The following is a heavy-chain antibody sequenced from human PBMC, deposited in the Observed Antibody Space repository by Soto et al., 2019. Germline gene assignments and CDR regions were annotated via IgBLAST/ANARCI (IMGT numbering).Heavy chain of an antibody. CDR2: ISSSSNNI. J-gene: IGHJ4*02. D-gene: IGHD2-2*01. CDR3: ASARGCSSTSCYVVDY. CDR1: GFTFSSYS. V-gene: IGHV3-48*04. Sequence: GGSLRLSCAASGFTFSSYSMNWVRQAPGKGLEWVSYISSSSNNIYYADSVKGRFTISRDNAKNSLYLQMNSLRAEDTAVYYCASARGCSSTSCYVVDYWGQGTLVTVSS.